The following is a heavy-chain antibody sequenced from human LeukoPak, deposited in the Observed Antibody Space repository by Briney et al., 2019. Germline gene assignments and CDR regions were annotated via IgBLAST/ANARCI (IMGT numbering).Heavy chain of an antibody. D-gene: IGHD3-3*01. CDR2: ISAYNGNT. Sequence: ASVKVSCKASGYTSTSYGISWVRQAPGQGLEWMGWISAYNGNTNYAQKLQGRVTMTTDTSTSTAYMELRSLRSDDTAVYYCARDEGYYDFWSGYWGYYYGMDVWGQGTTATVSS. CDR3: ARDEGYYDFWSGYWGYYYGMDV. J-gene: IGHJ6*02. CDR1: GYTSTSYG. V-gene: IGHV1-18*01.